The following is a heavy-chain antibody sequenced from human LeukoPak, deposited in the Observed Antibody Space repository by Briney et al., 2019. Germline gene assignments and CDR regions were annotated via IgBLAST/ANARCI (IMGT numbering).Heavy chain of an antibody. CDR3: ARAVIGTTRYFES. J-gene: IGHJ4*02. D-gene: IGHD1-1*01. CDR2: TYYRSKWNY. V-gene: IGHV6-1*01. Sequence: SQTLSLTCAISGDSVSTNSVAYNWIRQSPSRGLEWLGRTYYRSKWNYEYAVSVRSRITVNLDTCKNQFSLQLNSVTPDDTAVYYCARAVIGTTRYFESWGQGTLVTVSS. CDR1: GDSVSTNSVA.